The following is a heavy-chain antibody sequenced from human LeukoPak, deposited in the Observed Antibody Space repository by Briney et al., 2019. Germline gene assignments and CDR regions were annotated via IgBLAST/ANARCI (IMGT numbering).Heavy chain of an antibody. CDR1: GFTFSTYG. CDR2: IRYDGSNK. CDR3: AKSYGPTALDY. D-gene: IGHD3-16*01. V-gene: IGHV3-30*02. J-gene: IGHJ4*02. Sequence: GGSLRLSCAASGFTFSTYGTQWVRQAPGKGLEGVAFIRYDGSNKYYVESVKGRFTISRDNSKNTLYLQLNSLRAEDTAVYYCAKSYGPTALDYWGQGIRVSVFS.